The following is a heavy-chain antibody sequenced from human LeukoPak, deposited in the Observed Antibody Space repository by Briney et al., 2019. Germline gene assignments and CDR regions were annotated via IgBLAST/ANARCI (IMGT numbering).Heavy chain of an antibody. J-gene: IGHJ4*02. CDR3: ARDVTSGWYGNFDC. D-gene: IGHD6-19*01. Sequence: PSETLSLTCTVSGGSFEHYFWSWIRQPPGKGLEFIGYVYYTGSTDYSPSLKSRLTISADTSKNQFSLKLSSVTAADTAVYYCARDVTSGWYGNFDCWGQGTLVTVSS. CDR2: VYYTGST. CDR1: GGSFEHYF. V-gene: IGHV4-59*12.